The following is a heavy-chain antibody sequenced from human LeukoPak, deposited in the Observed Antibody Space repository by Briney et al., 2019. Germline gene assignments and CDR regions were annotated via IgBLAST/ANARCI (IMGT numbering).Heavy chain of an antibody. CDR2: ISTNNGNT. D-gene: IGHD2-8*01. Sequence: ASVKFSCKASGYTFTNYHISWVRQAPGQGLEWIGWISTNNGNTNYAQNLQGRVTMTKDTSTSTAYMELRSLRSDDTAVYYCALISYCTSVTCYFLDYWGQGTLVSVSS. V-gene: IGHV1-18*01. CDR3: ALISYCTSVTCYFLDY. J-gene: IGHJ4*02. CDR1: GYTFTNYH.